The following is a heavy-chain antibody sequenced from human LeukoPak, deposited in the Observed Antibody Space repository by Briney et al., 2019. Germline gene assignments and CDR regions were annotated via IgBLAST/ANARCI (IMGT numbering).Heavy chain of an antibody. D-gene: IGHD6-6*01. CDR3: ASIAARPVEYFQH. CDR1: GGTFSSYA. J-gene: IGHJ1*01. Sequence: SVKVSCKASGGTFSSYAISWVRQAPGQGLEWMGGIITIFGTANYAKKIQGRVTITTDASTSTAYMELSSLRSEDTAVYYCASIAARPVEYFQHWGQGTLVTVSS. CDR2: IITIFGTA. V-gene: IGHV1-69*05.